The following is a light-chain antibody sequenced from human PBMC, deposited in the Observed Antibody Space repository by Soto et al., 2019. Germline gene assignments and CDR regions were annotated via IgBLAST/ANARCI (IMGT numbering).Light chain of an antibody. J-gene: IGLJ3*02. CDR3: YSYAGSNNGV. V-gene: IGLV2-8*01. Sequence: QSALTQPPSASGSPGQSVTISCSGTSSDVGGYNYVSWYQQHPGKAPKLMIYEVSQRPSGGPDRFSGSKSGNTASLTVSGLQAEDEGDYYCYSYAGSNNGVFGGGTKLTVL. CDR2: EVS. CDR1: SSDVGGYNY.